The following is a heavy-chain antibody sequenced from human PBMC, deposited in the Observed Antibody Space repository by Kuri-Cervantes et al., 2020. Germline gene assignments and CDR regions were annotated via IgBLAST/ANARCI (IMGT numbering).Heavy chain of an antibody. CDR2: IKQDGSEK. V-gene: IGHV3-7*01. D-gene: IGHD6-13*01. Sequence: GGSLRLSCAASGFTFSSYWMSWVRQAPGKGLEWVANIKQDGSEKYYVDSVKGRFTISRDNAKNSLYLQMNSLRAEDTAVYYCAREIEQLVIPCYYYYMDVWGKGTTVTVSS. J-gene: IGHJ6*03. CDR3: AREIEQLVIPCYYYYMDV. CDR1: GFTFSSYW.